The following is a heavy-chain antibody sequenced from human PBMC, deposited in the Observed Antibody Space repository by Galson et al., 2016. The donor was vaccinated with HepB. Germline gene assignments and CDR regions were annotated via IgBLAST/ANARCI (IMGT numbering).Heavy chain of an antibody. CDR1: GFTFSSYA. J-gene: IGHJ4*02. V-gene: IGHV3-30*04. Sequence: SLRLSCAASGFTFSSYAMHWVRQAPGKGLEWVAVISYDGRKKFYADSVKGRFTISRDSSKNMLSLLMNSLRPEDTAVYYCARVFNWNSFDYWGQGTLVTVSS. CDR2: ISYDGRKK. CDR3: ARVFNWNSFDY. D-gene: IGHD1-7*01.